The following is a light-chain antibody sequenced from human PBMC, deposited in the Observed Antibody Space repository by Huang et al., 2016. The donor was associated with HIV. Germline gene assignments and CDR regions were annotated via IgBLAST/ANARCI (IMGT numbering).Light chain of an antibody. CDR2: DAS. CDR1: QDISSV. J-gene: IGKJ4*01. V-gene: IGKV1D-13*01. CDR3: QQFDNFRLT. Sequence: AIQLTQSPSSLSASVGDRVTITCRGSQDISSVLAGYQQKPGKAPKLLIYDASTLESGVPSRFSGSGSGTDVTITISSMQPEDFATYYCQQFDNFRLTFGGGTKVEIE.